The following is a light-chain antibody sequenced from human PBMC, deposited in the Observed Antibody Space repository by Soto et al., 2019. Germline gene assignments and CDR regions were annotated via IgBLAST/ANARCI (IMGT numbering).Light chain of an antibody. CDR2: GAS. V-gene: IGKV3-15*01. J-gene: IGKJ1*01. Sequence: EVVMRHSPATLSLSPWDRATLSFSASQSITRNLAWYQQHPGQPPRLLVYGASTRATGIPVRFSGSGSGTDFTLTISSLQSEDFAVYYCQQYNNWPLWTFGQGTKVDI. CDR3: QQYNNWPLWT. CDR1: QSITRN.